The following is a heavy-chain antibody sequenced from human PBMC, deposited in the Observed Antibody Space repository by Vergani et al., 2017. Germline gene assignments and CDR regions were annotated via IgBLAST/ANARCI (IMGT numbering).Heavy chain of an antibody. J-gene: IGHJ4*02. D-gene: IGHD3-10*01. CDR2: ISGSGGST. CDR3: AKVSIVTMVRGVIIHPFDY. CDR1: GFTFSSYA. Sequence: EVQLLESGGGLVQPGGSLRLSCAASGFTFSSYAMSWVRQAPGKGLEWVSAISGSGGSTYYADSVKGRFTISRDNSKNTLYLQMNSLRAEDTAVDYCAKVSIVTMVRGVIIHPFDYWGQGTLVTVSS. V-gene: IGHV3-23*01.